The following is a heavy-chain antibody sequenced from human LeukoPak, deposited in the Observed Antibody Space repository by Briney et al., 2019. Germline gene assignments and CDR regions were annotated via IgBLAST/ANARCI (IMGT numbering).Heavy chain of an antibody. Sequence: PGGSLRLSCAASGFTFSSYAMSWVRQAPGKGLEWVSAISGSGGSTYYADSVKGRFTISRDNSKNTLYLQMNSLRADDTAVYYCATRSGYCSGGSCPAEDIWGQGTMVTVSS. J-gene: IGHJ3*02. D-gene: IGHD2-15*01. CDR1: GFTFSSYA. V-gene: IGHV3-23*01. CDR2: ISGSGGST. CDR3: ATRSGYCSGGSCPAEDI.